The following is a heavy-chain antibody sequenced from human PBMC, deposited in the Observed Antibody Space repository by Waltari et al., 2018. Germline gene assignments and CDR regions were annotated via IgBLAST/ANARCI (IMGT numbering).Heavy chain of an antibody. J-gene: IGHJ4*02. CDR3: ARDSYGLDY. V-gene: IGHV3-30-3*01. CDR2: ILYDGSNE. CDR1: GFPFSNYA. D-gene: IGHD3-10*01. Sequence: QVQLVESGGGVVQRGRSLRLSCAASGFPFSNYAMHGVRQAPGKGLEWVAVILYDGSNEYYADSVKGRFTISRDNSKNTLYLQMNSLRAEDTAVYYCARDSYGLDYWGQGTLVTVSS.